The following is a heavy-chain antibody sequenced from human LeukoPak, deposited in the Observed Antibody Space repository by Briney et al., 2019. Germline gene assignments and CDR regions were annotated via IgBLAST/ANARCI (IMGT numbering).Heavy chain of an antibody. J-gene: IGHJ4*02. CDR1: GFTFSCYA. CDR2: ISASGGAT. Sequence: AGGSLRLSWAASGFTFSCYAMSWVRQAPAKGLDWVSSISASGGATSSAGSVKGRFTISRDNSKTTSSLQMNSLRAQDRALISFAKAPRPASDCSRAICYLFDCWGQGTLVTVSS. CDR3: AKAPRPASDCSRAICYLFDC. V-gene: IGHV3-23*01. D-gene: IGHD2-15*01.